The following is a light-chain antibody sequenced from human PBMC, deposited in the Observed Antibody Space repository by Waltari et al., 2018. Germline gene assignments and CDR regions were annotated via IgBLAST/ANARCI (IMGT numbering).Light chain of an antibody. CDR2: GES. V-gene: IGKV3-20*01. CDR1: QSVSRA. J-gene: IGKJ1*01. Sequence: EIVLTQSPGTLSLSLGERATVSCRASQSVSRALAWYQQKPGQAPRLVIYGESTRATGMPDRFSGSGSWTDCSLTISRLEPDDFAIYYCQHYLRLPVTFGQGTTVEI. CDR3: QHYLRLPVT.